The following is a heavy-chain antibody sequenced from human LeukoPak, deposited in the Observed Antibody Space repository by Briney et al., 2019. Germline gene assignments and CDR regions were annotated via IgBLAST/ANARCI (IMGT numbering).Heavy chain of an antibody. CDR2: IKQDGSEK. V-gene: IGHV3-7*03. J-gene: IGHJ5*02. CDR3: ARDDLLHRNWFDP. CDR1: GFTFSSYW. Sequence: GGSLRLSCAASGFTFSSYWMSWVRQAPGKGLEWVANIKQDGSEKYYVDSVRGRFTIYRDNSKNSLYLQMNSLRVEDTAFYYCARDDLLHRNWFDPWGQGTLVTVSS. D-gene: IGHD3-22*01.